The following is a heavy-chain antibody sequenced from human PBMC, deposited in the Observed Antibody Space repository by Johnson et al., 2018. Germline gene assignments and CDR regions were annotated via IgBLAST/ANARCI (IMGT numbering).Heavy chain of an antibody. CDR3: GRGISSAFDI. Sequence: QVQLVESGGGVVQPGRSLRLSCAASGFTFSSYGMHWVRQAPGKGLEWVAVISYDGSNKYYADSVKGRFTISRDNSKNTLYLQMNSLRDEATAVYYCGRGISSAFDIWGQGTMVTVSS. V-gene: IGHV3-30*03. CDR1: GFTFSSYG. D-gene: IGHD2-2*01. CDR2: ISYDGSNK. J-gene: IGHJ3*02.